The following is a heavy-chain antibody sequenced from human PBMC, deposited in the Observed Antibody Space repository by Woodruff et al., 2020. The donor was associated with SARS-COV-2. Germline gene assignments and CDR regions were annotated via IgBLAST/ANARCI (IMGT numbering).Heavy chain of an antibody. CDR2: ILYGGSNK. V-gene: IGHV3-30*18. Sequence: ILYGGSNKYYADSVKGRFTISRDNSKNTLYLQMNSLRAEDTAVYYCAKDGTMAGTTSPDYWGQGTLVTVSS. D-gene: IGHD6-19*01. J-gene: IGHJ4*02. CDR3: AKDGTMAGTTSPDY.